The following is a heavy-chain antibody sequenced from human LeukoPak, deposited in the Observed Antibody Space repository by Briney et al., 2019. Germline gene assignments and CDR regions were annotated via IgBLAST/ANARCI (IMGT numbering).Heavy chain of an antibody. D-gene: IGHD1-26*01. V-gene: IGHV3-21*04. Sequence: PGGSLRLSCAASGFTFSSYSMNWVRQAPGKGLEWVSSVSSSGRHMYYADSVKGRFTISRDNAKNSLYLQMNSLRAEDTAVYYCAKGGRSTHFPFDYWGQGTLVTVSS. CDR3: AKGGRSTHFPFDY. CDR1: GFTFSSYS. J-gene: IGHJ4*02. CDR2: VSSSGRHM.